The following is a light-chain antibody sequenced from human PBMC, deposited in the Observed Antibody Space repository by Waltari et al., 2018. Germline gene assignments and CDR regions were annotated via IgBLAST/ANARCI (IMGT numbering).Light chain of an antibody. CDR3: QESYSFTRT. Sequence: IQMTQSPSSLSDAVGTRVTSTCRASQTISRYLNWYQQKPGKAPNLLIYAASSLQSGVPSRFSGSGSGRDFTLIITSLQPEDFATYYCQESYSFTRTFGQGTKVEIK. V-gene: IGKV1-39*01. CDR1: QTISRY. CDR2: AAS. J-gene: IGKJ1*01.